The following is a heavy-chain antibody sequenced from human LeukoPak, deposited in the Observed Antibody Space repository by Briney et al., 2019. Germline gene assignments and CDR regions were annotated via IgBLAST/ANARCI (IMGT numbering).Heavy chain of an antibody. CDR3: ARGVLGYCNSTSCYTGAYDVFDI. Sequence: GASVKVSCKVPGDAFSSYAISWVRQAPGQGLEWMGGIIPVFGTRVLAQQFQGRLTITSEESTSTIYMDLSSLRSEDTAVYYCARGVLGYCNSTSCYTGAYDVFDIWGQGTMVTVSS. J-gene: IGHJ3*02. D-gene: IGHD2-2*02. V-gene: IGHV1-69*13. CDR2: IIPVFGTR. CDR1: GDAFSSYA.